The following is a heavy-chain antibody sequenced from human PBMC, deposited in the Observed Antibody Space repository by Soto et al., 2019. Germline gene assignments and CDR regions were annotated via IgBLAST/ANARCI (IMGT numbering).Heavy chain of an antibody. V-gene: IGHV4-59*01. Sequence: WTWIRQPPGKGLEWIGYIYDSGSTSYNPSLKSRLTISVDTSKNQFSLKVKSVTAADTAVYYCARGTKYYYQGMDVWGKGTTVTVSS. J-gene: IGHJ6*04. CDR3: ARGTKYYYQGMDV. CDR2: IYDSGST.